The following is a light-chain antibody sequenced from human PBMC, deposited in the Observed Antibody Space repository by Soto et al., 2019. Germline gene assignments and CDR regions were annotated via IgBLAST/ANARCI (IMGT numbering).Light chain of an antibody. CDR2: DAS. Sequence: EIVLTQSPATLSLSPGERATRSCRASQSVSSYLAWYQQKPGQAPRLLIYDASNRATGIPARFSGSGSGTDFTLTSSSLEPEDFAVYYCQQRSNWPTFGQGTKLEIQ. V-gene: IGKV3-11*01. CDR3: QQRSNWPT. J-gene: IGKJ2*01. CDR1: QSVSSY.